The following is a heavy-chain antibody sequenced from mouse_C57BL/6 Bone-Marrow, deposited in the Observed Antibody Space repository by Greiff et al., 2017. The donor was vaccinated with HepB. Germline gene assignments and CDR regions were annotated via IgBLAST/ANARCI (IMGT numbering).Heavy chain of an antibody. J-gene: IGHJ3*01. Sequence: VQLQQSGAELVRPGASVKLSCTASGFNIKDDYMHWVKQRPEQGLEWIGWIDPENGDTEYASKFQGKATITADTSSNTAYLQLSSLTSKDTAVYSCNGDSSGYVGFAYWGQGTLVTVSA. V-gene: IGHV14-4*01. CDR1: GFNIKDDY. CDR2: IDPENGDT. CDR3: NGDSSGYVGFAY. D-gene: IGHD3-2*02.